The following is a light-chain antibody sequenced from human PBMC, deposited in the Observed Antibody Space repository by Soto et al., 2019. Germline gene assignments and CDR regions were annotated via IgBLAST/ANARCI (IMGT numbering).Light chain of an antibody. CDR3: QQYGTSPRT. CDR2: GAS. J-gene: IGKJ1*01. V-gene: IGKV3-20*01. CDR1: QRVSSSY. Sequence: EIVLTQSPGTLSLSPGERATLSCRASQRVSSSYLAWYQQKPGQAPRLLISGASNRATGIPDRFSGSGSGTDFTLTISRLESEDIAVYYCQQYGTSPRTFGQGTKVEIK.